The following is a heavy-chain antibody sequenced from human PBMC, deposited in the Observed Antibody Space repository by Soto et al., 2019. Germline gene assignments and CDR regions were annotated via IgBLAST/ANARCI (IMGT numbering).Heavy chain of an antibody. V-gene: IGHV3-23*01. CDR2: ISVSGSST. Sequence: LRLSCSASGFTFSSYAMSWVRQAPGKGLDWVSAISVSGSSTYYADSVKGRFTISRDNSKNTLYLQMNSLRAEDTAVYYCAGRGIAAAGRHFDYWGRGTLVTVSS. CDR1: GFTFSSYA. J-gene: IGHJ4*02. CDR3: AGRGIAAAGRHFDY. D-gene: IGHD6-13*01.